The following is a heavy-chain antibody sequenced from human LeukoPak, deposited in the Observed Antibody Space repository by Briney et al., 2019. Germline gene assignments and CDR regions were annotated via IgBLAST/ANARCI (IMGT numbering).Heavy chain of an antibody. CDR3: ARAVITFGGVVAKGFDC. V-gene: IGHV4-59*01. D-gene: IGHD3-16*02. CDR1: GASISSYY. Sequence: KTSETLSLTCTVSGASISSYYWSRIRQPPGKGLEWIGYIYYSGSTDYNPSLKSRVTISVDTSKNQFSLNLSSVTAADTAVYYCARAVITFGGVVAKGFDCWGQGTLVTVSS. J-gene: IGHJ4*02. CDR2: IYYSGST.